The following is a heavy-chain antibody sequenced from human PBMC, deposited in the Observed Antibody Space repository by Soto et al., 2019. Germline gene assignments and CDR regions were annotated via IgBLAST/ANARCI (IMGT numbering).Heavy chain of an antibody. J-gene: IGHJ4*02. V-gene: IGHV3-23*01. CDR2: ISGSGGST. Sequence: PGGSLRLSFAASGFTFSSYAMSWVRQAPGKGLEWVSAISGSGGSTYYADSVKGRFTISRDNSKNTLYLQMNSLRAEDTAVYYCAKEYAVSTYYDFWSGYYGLDYWGQGTLVTVSS. D-gene: IGHD3-3*01. CDR1: GFTFSSYA. CDR3: AKEYAVSTYYDFWSGYYGLDY.